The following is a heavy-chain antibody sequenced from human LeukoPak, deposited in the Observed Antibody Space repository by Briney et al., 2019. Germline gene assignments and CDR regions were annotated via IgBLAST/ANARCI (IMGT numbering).Heavy chain of an antibody. CDR1: GGTFSSYA. CDR2: IIPILGIA. J-gene: IGHJ4*02. CDR3: ASGYYHASGSPPDYFDY. Sequence: SVKVSCKASGGTFSSYAISWVRQAPGQGLEWMGRIIPILGIANYAQKFQGRVTITADKSTSTAYMELSSLRSEDTAVYYCASGYYHASGSPPDYFDYWGQGTLVTVSS. D-gene: IGHD3-10*01. V-gene: IGHV1-69*04.